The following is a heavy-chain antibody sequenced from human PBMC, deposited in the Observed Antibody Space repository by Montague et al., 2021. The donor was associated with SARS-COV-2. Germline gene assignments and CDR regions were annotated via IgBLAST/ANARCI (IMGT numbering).Heavy chain of an antibody. CDR1: GGSVSSRSHF. V-gene: IGHV4-61*09. CDR2: IYATGSA. CDR3: TRDVVVVHGSPAPTLFDP. J-gene: IGHJ5*01. D-gene: IGHD2-15*01. Sequence: TLSLTCTVSGGSVSSRSHFWSWIRQPAGKGLEWIGHIYATGSAKYNPSLESRVTISVDTSNNQFSLRLNSVTAADTAVYYCTRDVVVVHGSPAPTLFDPWGQGSLVTVSS.